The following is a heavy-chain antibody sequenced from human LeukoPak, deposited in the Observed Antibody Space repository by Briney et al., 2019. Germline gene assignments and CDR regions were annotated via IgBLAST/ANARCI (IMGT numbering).Heavy chain of an antibody. CDR2: IRRKTYGETT. CDR1: GFTFGDNA. D-gene: IGHD6-19*01. Sequence: GGSLRLSCTASGFTFGDNAMTWVRQAPGRGLEWVGFIRRKTYGETTEYAASVKGRFTISREDSKSIDYLQMNSLKSEDTAVYYCTRGIAKTGMNCWGQGTLVTVSA. J-gene: IGHJ4*02. V-gene: IGHV3-49*04. CDR3: TRGIAKTGMNC.